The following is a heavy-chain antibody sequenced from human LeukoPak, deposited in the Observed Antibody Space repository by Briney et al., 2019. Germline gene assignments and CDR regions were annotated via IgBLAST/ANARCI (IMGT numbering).Heavy chain of an antibody. J-gene: IGHJ1*01. CDR2: INHSGRT. V-gene: IGHV4-34*01. CDR1: GGSFSGYY. D-gene: IGHD3-22*01. CDR3: ARGADHSSGYYTPDEYFQY. Sequence: SETLSLTCAVYGGSFSGYYWNWIRQAPGKGLEWIGEINHSGRTTYNPSLKSRVSISVDTSKNQFSLKLSSVTAADTAVYYCARGADHSSGYYTPDEYFQYWGQGTLITVSS.